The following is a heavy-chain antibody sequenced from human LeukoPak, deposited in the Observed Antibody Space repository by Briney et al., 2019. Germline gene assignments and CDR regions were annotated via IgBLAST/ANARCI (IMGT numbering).Heavy chain of an antibody. CDR1: GFTFSSYA. Sequence: GGSLRLSCAASGFTFSSYAMHWVRQAPGKGLEWVAVISYDGSNKYYADSAKGRFTISRDNSKNTLYLQMNSLRAEDTAVYYCASNPLGSFDFWSGYREFDYWGQGTLVTVSS. CDR2: ISYDGSNK. CDR3: ASNPLGSFDFWSGYREFDY. D-gene: IGHD3-3*01. V-gene: IGHV3-30-3*01. J-gene: IGHJ4*02.